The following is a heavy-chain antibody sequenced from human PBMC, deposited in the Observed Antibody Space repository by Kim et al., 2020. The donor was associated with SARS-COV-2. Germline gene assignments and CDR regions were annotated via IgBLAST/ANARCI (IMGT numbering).Heavy chain of an antibody. Sequence: KGRFTISRDNAKNSLYLQMNSLRAEDTAVYYCARDSGYYDSSGYYNYFDYWGQGTLVTVSS. CDR3: ARDSGYYDSSGYYNYFDY. J-gene: IGHJ4*02. V-gene: IGHV3-11*06. D-gene: IGHD3-22*01.